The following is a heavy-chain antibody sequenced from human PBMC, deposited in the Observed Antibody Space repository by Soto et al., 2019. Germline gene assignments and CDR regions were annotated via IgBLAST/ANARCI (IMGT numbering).Heavy chain of an antibody. D-gene: IGHD3-22*01. Sequence: QVQLVESGGGVVQPGRSLRLSCAASGFTFSSYGMHWVRQAPGKGLEWVAVIWYDGSNKYYADSVKGRFTISRDNSKNTLYLQMNSLRAEDTAVYYCARDRDRGDSSGGGMDVWGQGTTVTVSS. CDR3: ARDRDRGDSSGGGMDV. CDR2: IWYDGSNK. J-gene: IGHJ6*02. V-gene: IGHV3-33*01. CDR1: GFTFSSYG.